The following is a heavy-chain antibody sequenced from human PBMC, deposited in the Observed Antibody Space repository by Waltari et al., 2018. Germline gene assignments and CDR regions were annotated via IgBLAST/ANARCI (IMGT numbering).Heavy chain of an antibody. Sequence: QVQLVESGGGVVQPGRSLRLSCAASGFTFSSYAMHWVRQAPGKGLEWVAVISYDGSNKYYADSVKGRFTISRDNSKNTLYLQMNSLRAEDTAVYFCATAYSNSCFNHWGQGTLVTVSS. D-gene: IGHD5-18*01. V-gene: IGHV3-30*01. CDR1: GFTFSSYA. J-gene: IGHJ4*02. CDR2: ISYDGSNK. CDR3: ATAYSNSCFNH.